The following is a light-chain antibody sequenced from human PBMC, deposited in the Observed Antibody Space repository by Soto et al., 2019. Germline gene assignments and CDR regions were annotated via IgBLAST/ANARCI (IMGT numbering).Light chain of an antibody. V-gene: IGLV1-36*01. Sequence: QSVLTQPPSVSEAPRQRVTISCSGSSSNIGNNAVNWYQQLPGKAPKLLIYYDDLLPSGVSDRLSGSKSGTSASLAISGLQSEDEADYYCAAWDDSSEVFGTGTKVTVL. CDR1: SSNIGNNA. CDR3: AAWDDSSEV. CDR2: YDD. J-gene: IGLJ1*01.